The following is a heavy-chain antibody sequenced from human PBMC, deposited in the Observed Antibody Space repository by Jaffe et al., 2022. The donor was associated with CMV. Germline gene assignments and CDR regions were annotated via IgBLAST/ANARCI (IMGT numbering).Heavy chain of an antibody. CDR3: ARLLVDYYDSSGSPPEYFDY. Sequence: EVQLVQSGAEVKKPGESLKISCKGSGYSFTSYWIGWVRQMPGKGLEWMGIIYPGDSDTRYSPSFQGQVTISADKSISTAYLQWSSLKASDTAMYYCARLLVDYYDSSGSPPEYFDYWGQGTLVTVSS. CDR1: GYSFTSYW. D-gene: IGHD3-22*01. J-gene: IGHJ4*02. CDR2: IYPGDSDT. V-gene: IGHV5-51*01.